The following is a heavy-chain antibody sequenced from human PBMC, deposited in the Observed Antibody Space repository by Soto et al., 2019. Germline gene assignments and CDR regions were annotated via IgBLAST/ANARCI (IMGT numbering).Heavy chain of an antibody. J-gene: IGHJ6*02. CDR2: IIPIFGTA. CDR1: GGTFSSYA. V-gene: IGHV1-69*06. Sequence: SVKVSCKASGGTFSSYAISWVRQAPGQGLEWMGGIIPIFGTASYAQKFQGRVTITADKSTSTAYMELSSLRSEDTAVYYCARDRGFWSGYHYYYYGMDVWGQGTTVTVSS. CDR3: ARDRGFWSGYHYYYYGMDV. D-gene: IGHD3-3*01.